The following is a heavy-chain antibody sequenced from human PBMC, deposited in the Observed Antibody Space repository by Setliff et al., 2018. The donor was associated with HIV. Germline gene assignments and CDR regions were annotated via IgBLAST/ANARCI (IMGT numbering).Heavy chain of an antibody. J-gene: IGHJ4*02. CDR2: LSGSGVST. D-gene: IGHD3-22*01. Sequence: SLRLSCAASGFTFGSFAMSWVRQAPGKGLEWVSTLSGSGVSTYYADSVKGRFTISRDNSKNTLYLQMNSLRAEDTAVYYCARDVSYYDISGYYLADFWGQGTLVTVSS. CDR3: ARDVSYYDISGYYLADF. V-gene: IGHV3-23*01. CDR1: GFTFGSFA.